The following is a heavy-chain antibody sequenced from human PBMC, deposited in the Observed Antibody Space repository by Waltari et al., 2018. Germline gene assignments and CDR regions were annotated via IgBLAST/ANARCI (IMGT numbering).Heavy chain of an antibody. D-gene: IGHD1-26*01. CDR2: IYPDDSET. CDR3: VGQVGVNWFDP. Sequence: EVQLVQSGAEVRKPGESLQISCTGSGYKFSSYWIARVRHMTGKGLEWVGIIYPDDSETRYSPSFQGQVTISADKTKNTAYLKWSRLKTSDSAKYFCVGQVGVNWFDPWGQGTRVIVSS. CDR1: GYKFSSYW. J-gene: IGHJ5*02. V-gene: IGHV5-51*01.